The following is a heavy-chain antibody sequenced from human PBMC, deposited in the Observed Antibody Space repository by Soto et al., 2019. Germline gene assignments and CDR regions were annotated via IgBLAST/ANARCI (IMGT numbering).Heavy chain of an antibody. CDR1: GYTFTSYD. Sequence: ASLQVSCQASGYTFTSYDIKWVRQATKQRLEWMGWMNPNSGNTGYAQKFQGRVTMTRNTSISTAYLQWRSLKASDTAMYYCARQRGKILSRQGPYGMDVWGQGTPVNVSS. J-gene: IGHJ6*02. CDR3: ARQRGKILSRQGPYGMDV. D-gene: IGHD2-15*01. V-gene: IGHV1-8*01. CDR2: MNPNSGNT.